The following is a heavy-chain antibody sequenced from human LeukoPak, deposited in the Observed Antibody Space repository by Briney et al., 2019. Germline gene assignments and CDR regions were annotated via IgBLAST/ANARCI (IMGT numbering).Heavy chain of an antibody. Sequence: GGSLRLSCAASGFTFSSYGMHWVRQAPGKGLEWVAFIRYDGSNKYYADSVKGRFTISRDNSKNTLYLQMNSLRAEDTAVYYCASTDPTTVTKTFDYWGQGTLVTVSS. J-gene: IGHJ4*02. D-gene: IGHD4-17*01. CDR3: ASTDPTTVTKTFDY. CDR1: GFTFSSYG. V-gene: IGHV3-30*02. CDR2: IRYDGSNK.